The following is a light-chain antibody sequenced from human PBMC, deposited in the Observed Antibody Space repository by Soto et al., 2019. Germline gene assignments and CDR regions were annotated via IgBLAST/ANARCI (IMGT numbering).Light chain of an antibody. CDR2: NVS. V-gene: IGKV3-15*01. J-gene: IGKJ2*01. Sequence: EIAMTQSPATLSVSPGQXATLSCRASQNVNSNLAWYQQKPGHAPSLLMYNVSTRATGFPARFSGSGSGTEFTLTISSLQSEDSAIYYCQQYNTLNTFGQGTKLEIK. CDR1: QNVNSN. CDR3: QQYNTLNT.